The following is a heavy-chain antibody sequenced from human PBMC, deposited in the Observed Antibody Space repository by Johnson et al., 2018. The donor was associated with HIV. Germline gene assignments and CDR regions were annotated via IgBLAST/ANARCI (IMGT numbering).Heavy chain of an antibody. CDR3: AKDREDIVVIPAVTGAFDI. CDR1: GFTFDDYA. D-gene: IGHD2-2*01. J-gene: IGHJ3*02. V-gene: IGHV3-9*01. CDR2: ISWNSGSI. Sequence: VQLVESGGGVERPGGSLRLSCATSGFTFDDYAMHWVRQAPGKGLEWVSGISWNSGSIGYADSVKGRFTISRDNAKNSLYLQMNSLRAEDTALYYCAKDREDIVVIPAVTGAFDIWGLGTMVTVSS.